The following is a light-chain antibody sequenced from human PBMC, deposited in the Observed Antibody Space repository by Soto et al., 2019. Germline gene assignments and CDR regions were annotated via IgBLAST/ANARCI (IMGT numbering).Light chain of an antibody. CDR2: GAS. CDR3: QQHGTT. V-gene: IGKV3-20*01. Sequence: EIVMTQSPATLSVSPGERATLSCRASQSVSSNLAWYQQKPGQAPRLLIYGASSRATGIPDRFSGSGSGTDFTLTISRLEPEDSAVYYCQQHGTTFGRGTKVDIK. J-gene: IGKJ1*01. CDR1: QSVSSN.